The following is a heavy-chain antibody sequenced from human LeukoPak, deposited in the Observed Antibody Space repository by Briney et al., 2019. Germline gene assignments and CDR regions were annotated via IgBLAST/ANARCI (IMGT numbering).Heavy chain of an antibody. V-gene: IGHV4-4*07. J-gene: IGHJ5*02. CDR2: IYTSGST. CDR1: GGSISSYY. Sequence: SETQSLTCTVSGGSISSYYWSWIRQPAGKGLEWIGRIYTSGSTNYNPSLKSRVTMSVDTSKNQFSPKLSSVTAADTAVYYCARGSGYGSWFDPWGQGTLVTVSS. CDR3: ARGSGYGSWFDP. D-gene: IGHD5-12*01.